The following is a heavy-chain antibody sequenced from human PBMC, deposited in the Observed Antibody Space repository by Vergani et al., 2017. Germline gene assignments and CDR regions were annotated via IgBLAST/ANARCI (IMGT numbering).Heavy chain of an antibody. V-gene: IGHV4-39*01. CDR1: GGSISSSSYY. CDR2: IYYSGST. J-gene: IGHJ4*02. Sequence: QLQLQESGPGLVKPSETLSLTCTVSGGSISSSSYYWGWIRQPPGKGLEWIGSIYYSGSTYYNPSLKSRVTISVDTSKNQFSLKLSSVTAADTAVYYCAGYLRRVVVAATEGFDYWGQGTLVTVSS. D-gene: IGHD2-15*01. CDR3: AGYLRRVVVAATEGFDY.